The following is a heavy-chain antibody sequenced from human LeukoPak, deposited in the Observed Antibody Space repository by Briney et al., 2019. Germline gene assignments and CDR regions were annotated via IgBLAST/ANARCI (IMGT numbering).Heavy chain of an antibody. J-gene: IGHJ3*02. CDR1: GYTFTSYY. CDR3: ARGDSSGYYDGEDAFDI. V-gene: IGHV1-46*01. D-gene: IGHD3-22*01. CDR2: INPSGGST. Sequence: ASVKVSCKASGYTFTSYYMHWVRQAPGQGLEWMGIINPSGGSTSYAQKFQGRVTMTRDTSTSTVYMELSSLGSEDTAVYYCARGDSSGYYDGEDAFDIWGQGTMVTVSS.